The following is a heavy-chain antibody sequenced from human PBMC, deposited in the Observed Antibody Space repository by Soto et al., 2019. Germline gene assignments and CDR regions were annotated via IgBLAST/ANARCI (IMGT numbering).Heavy chain of an antibody. CDR1: GFTFSSYA. V-gene: IGHV3-23*01. Sequence: GGSLRLSCAASGFTFSSYAMSWVRQAPGKGLEWVSSISGSGDGTYYADSVKGRFTISRYNSKNTLYLQMNSLRAEDTAIYYCAKDLRGSTSTARIDDRGQGTLVTVSS. CDR3: AKDLRGSTSTARIDD. CDR2: ISGSGDGT. D-gene: IGHD1-26*01. J-gene: IGHJ4*02.